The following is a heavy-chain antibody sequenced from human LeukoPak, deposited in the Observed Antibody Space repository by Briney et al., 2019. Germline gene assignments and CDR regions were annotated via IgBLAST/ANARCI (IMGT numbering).Heavy chain of an antibody. V-gene: IGHV3-9*01. D-gene: IGHD3-10*01. CDR3: AKDTYYYGSGSYPPNYYYYGMDV. Sequence: GGSLRLSCAASGFTFDNYAMHWVRQAPGKGLEWVSGISWNSGSIGYADSVKGRFAISRDNAKNSLYLQMNSLRAEDTALYYCAKDTYYYGSGSYPPNYYYYGMDVWGQGTTVTVSS. J-gene: IGHJ6*02. CDR2: ISWNSGSI. CDR1: GFTFDNYA.